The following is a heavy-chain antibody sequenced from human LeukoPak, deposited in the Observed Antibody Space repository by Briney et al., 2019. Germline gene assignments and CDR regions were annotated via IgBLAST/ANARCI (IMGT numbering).Heavy chain of an antibody. D-gene: IGHD6-13*01. Sequence: QPGGSLRLSCAGSGFIFSNYGMNWVRQAPGKGLEWVAVIWFDGSNKYYADSVRGRFTVSRDNSKNTVILEMNSLRAEDTAVYYCGRVGYSSSWYNLDYWGQGTLVTVSP. CDR2: IWFDGSNK. J-gene: IGHJ4*02. CDR1: GFIFSNYG. V-gene: IGHV3-33*01. CDR3: GRVGYSSSWYNLDY.